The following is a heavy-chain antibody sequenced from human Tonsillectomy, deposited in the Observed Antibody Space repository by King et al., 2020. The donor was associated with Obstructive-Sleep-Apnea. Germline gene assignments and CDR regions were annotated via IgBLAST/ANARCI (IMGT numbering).Heavy chain of an antibody. D-gene: IGHD3-9*01. V-gene: IGHV4-59*08. CDR1: GGSISSYY. CDR3: ARQGELLRYAPSPFDI. CDR2: MYYSGST. J-gene: IGHJ3*02. Sequence: QVQLQESGPGLVKPSETLSLTCTVSGGSISSYYWSWIRQPPGKGLEWIGYMYYSGSTNYNPSLKSRVTISVDTSKNQFSLRLTSVTAADTAVYYCARQGELLRYAPSPFDIWGQGTVVTVSS.